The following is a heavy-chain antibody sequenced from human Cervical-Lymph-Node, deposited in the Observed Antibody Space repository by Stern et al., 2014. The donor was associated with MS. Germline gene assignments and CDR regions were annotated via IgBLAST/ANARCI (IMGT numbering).Heavy chain of an antibody. D-gene: IGHD6-19*01. CDR1: GYTFITYY. Sequence: VHLGESGAEVKKPGASVKVSCRASGYTFITYYMYWVRQAPGQGSEWIAMINPYSGTTTYAPKFQGRVTMTRDTSTSTVYMELSSLRSEDTAMYYCARALSSGFDYWGQGTLLTVSS. CDR2: INPYSGTT. V-gene: IGHV1-46*01. J-gene: IGHJ4*02. CDR3: ARALSSGFDY.